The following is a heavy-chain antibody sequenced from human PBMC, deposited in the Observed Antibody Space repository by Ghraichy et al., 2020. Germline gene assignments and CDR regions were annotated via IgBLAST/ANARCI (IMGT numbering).Heavy chain of an antibody. Sequence: GGSLRLSCAASGFTFSSYEMNWVRQAPGKGLEWVSYISSSGSTIYYADSVRGRFTISRDNAKNSLYLQMNSLRADDTAVYYCARDYLYNWNDGGEDYFYGMDVWGQGTTVTVS. V-gene: IGHV3-48*03. CDR1: GFTFSSYE. CDR2: ISSSGSTI. D-gene: IGHD1-20*01. J-gene: IGHJ6*02. CDR3: ARDYLYNWNDGGEDYFYGMDV.